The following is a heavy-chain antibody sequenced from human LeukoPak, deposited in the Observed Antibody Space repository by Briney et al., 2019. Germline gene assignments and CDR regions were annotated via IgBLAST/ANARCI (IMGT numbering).Heavy chain of an antibody. Sequence: GASVKVSCKASGYTLTSYDINWVRQATGQGLEWMGWMNPNSGNTGYAQKFQGRVTMTRNTSISTAYMELSSLRSEDTAVYYCARGHEKKNYDFWSGPLANWFDPWGQGTLVTVSS. J-gene: IGHJ5*02. CDR2: MNPNSGNT. V-gene: IGHV1-8*01. D-gene: IGHD3-3*01. CDR1: GYTLTSYD. CDR3: ARGHEKKNYDFWSGPLANWFDP.